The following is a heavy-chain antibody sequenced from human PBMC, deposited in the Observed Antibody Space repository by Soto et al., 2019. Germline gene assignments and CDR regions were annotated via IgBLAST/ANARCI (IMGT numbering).Heavy chain of an antibody. D-gene: IGHD3-16*01. CDR1: GGTFSSYA. CDR2: IIPIFGTA. V-gene: IGHV1-69*12. CDR3: AITPGGGIYCYGMDV. J-gene: IGHJ6*02. Sequence: QVQLVQSGAEVKKPGSSVKVSCKASGGTFSSYAISWVRQAPGQGLEWMGGIIPIFGTANFAQNFQGRVTITAAESTDTAYMELGSLRSGDTAVYYFAITPGGGIYCYGMDVWGQGTTVSVSS.